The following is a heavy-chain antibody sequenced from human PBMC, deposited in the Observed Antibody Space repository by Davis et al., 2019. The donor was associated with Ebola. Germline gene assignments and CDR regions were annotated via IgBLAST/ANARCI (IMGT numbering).Heavy chain of an antibody. CDR1: GYTFTSYG. CDR3: AREPPSWVNEPGGYYGMDV. J-gene: IGHJ6*02. CDR2: ISAYNGNT. Sequence: ASVKVSCKASGYTFTSYGISWVRQAPGQGLAWMGWISAYNGNTNYAQKLQGRVTLTTDTSTSTAYMELRSLRSDDTAVYYCAREPPSWVNEPGGYYGMDVWGQGTTVTVSS. V-gene: IGHV1-18*01. D-gene: IGHD1-14*01.